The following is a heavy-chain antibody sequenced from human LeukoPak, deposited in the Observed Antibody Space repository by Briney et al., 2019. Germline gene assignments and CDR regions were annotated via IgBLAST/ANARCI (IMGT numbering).Heavy chain of an antibody. Sequence: GASVTESFKATGDTFTNYECSGLRQAPGQGLEWMGWISAYNGNTNYAQKLQGRVTMTTDTSTSTAYMELRSLRSDETAVYHCGRVGKHLGYWGQGTLVTVSS. CDR1: GDTFTNYE. J-gene: IGHJ4*02. D-gene: IGHD7-27*01. V-gene: IGHV1-18*01. CDR2: ISAYNGNT. CDR3: GRVGKHLGY.